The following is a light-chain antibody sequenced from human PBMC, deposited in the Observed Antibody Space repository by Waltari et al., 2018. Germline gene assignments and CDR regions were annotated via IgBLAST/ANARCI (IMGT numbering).Light chain of an antibody. Sequence: QSALTQPRSVSASPGQSVTISCTGSSSDVGAYNYVSWYQQHPGKAPKLIIYDVTDRPSGVPDRCSGSKSGNTASLTISGLQSEDEADYYCCSYAGRSIFGLFGGGTKLTVL. CDR3: CSYAGRSIFGL. V-gene: IGLV2-11*01. CDR1: SSDVGAYNY. J-gene: IGLJ2*01. CDR2: DVT.